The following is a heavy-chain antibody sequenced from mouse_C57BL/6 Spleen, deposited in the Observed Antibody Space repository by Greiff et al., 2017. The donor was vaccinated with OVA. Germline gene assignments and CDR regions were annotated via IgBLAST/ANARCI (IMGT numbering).Heavy chain of an antibody. CDR1: GFTFTDYY. D-gene: IGHD2-3*01. V-gene: IGHV7-3*01. J-gene: IGHJ4*01. CDR2: IRNKANGYTT. CDR3: ASSIYDGYCDAMDY. Sequence: EVKLMESGGGLVQPGGSLSLSCAASGFTFTDYYMSWVRQPPGQALEWLGFIRNKANGYTTEYSASVKGRFTISRDNSQSILYLQMNALRAEDSATYYCASSIYDGYCDAMDYWGQGTSVTVSS.